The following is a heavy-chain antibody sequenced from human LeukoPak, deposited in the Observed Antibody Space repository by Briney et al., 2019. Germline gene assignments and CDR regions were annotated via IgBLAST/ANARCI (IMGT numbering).Heavy chain of an antibody. CDR1: GFTFSSYW. CDR2: INSDGSST. CDR3: ARGGVYSSSSVDY. Sequence: PGGSLRLSCAASGFTFSSYWMHWVRQAPGKGRVWVSRINSDGSSTSYADSVKGRFTISRDNAKNTLYLQMNSLRAEDTAVYYCARGGVYSSSSVDYWGQGTLVTVSS. D-gene: IGHD6-6*01. V-gene: IGHV3-74*01. J-gene: IGHJ4*02.